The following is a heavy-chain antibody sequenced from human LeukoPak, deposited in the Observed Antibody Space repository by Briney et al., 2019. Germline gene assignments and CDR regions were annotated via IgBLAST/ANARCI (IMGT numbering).Heavy chain of an antibody. CDR3: AKCLLTGYYTTDY. CDR1: GFTVSSNY. Sequence: PGGSLRPSCAASGFTVSSNYMSWVRQAPGKGLEWVSAISGSGGSTYYADSVKGRFTISRDNSKNTLYLQMNSLRAEDTAVYYCAKCLLTGYYTTDYWGQGTLVTVSS. J-gene: IGHJ4*02. CDR2: ISGSGGST. V-gene: IGHV3-23*01. D-gene: IGHD3-9*01.